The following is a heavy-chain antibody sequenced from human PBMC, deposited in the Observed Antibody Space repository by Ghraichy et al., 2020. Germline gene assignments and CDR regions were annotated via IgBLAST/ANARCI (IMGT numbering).Heavy chain of an antibody. CDR2: IYYSGST. V-gene: IGHV4-39*01. CDR1: GGSISSSSYY. J-gene: IGHJ4*02. CDR3: ARPTVTTRAFDY. Sequence: NLSLTCTVSGGSISSSSYYWGWIRQPPGKGLEWIGSIYYSGSTYYNPSLKSRVTISVDTSKNQFSLKLSSVTAADTAVYYCARPTVTTRAFDYWGQGTLVTVSS. D-gene: IGHD4-17*01.